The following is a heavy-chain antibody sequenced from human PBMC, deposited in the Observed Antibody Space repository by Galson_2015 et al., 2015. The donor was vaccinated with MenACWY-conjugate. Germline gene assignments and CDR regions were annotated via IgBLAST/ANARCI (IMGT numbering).Heavy chain of an antibody. CDR3: AREEWRSGSGSYNSY. CDR1: GFTLSTYW. J-gene: IGHJ4*02. CDR2: IKQDGSVK. D-gene: IGHD3-10*01. Sequence: FLRLSCAASGFTLSTYWMSWVRQAPGQGLEWVANIKQDGSVKYYVGSVKGRFTISRDNAKNSVYLQMNSLGADDTAVYYCAREEWRSGSGSYNSYWGQGTLVTVSS. V-gene: IGHV3-7*03.